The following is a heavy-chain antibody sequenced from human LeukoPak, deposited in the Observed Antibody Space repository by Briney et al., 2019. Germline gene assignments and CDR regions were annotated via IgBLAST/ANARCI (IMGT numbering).Heavy chain of an antibody. CDR3: TTIIVVVVAATPTVSDH. CDR2: IKSKTDGGTT. CDR1: GFTFSNAW. J-gene: IGHJ4*02. Sequence: GGSLRLSCAASGFTFSNAWMSWVRQAPGKGLEWVGRIKSKTDGGTTDYAAPVKGRFTISRDDSKNTLYLQMNSLKSEDTAVYYCTTIIVVVVAATPTVSDHWGQGTLVTVSS. D-gene: IGHD2-15*01. V-gene: IGHV3-15*01.